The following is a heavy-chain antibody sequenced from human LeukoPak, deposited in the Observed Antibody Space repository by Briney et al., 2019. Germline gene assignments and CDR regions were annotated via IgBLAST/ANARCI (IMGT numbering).Heavy chain of an antibody. Sequence: GGSVRLSCAASGFTFSSYSMNWVRQAPGKGLEWVSSISSSSSYIYYADSVKGRFTISRDNAKNSLYLQVNSLRAEDTAVYYCARGTITEFDSWGQGTLVTVSS. CDR1: GFTFSSYS. V-gene: IGHV3-21*01. D-gene: IGHD1-14*01. J-gene: IGHJ4*02. CDR2: ISSSSSYI. CDR3: ARGTITEFDS.